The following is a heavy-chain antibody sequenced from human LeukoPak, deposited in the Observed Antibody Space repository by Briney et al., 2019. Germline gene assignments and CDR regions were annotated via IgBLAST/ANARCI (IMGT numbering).Heavy chain of an antibody. Sequence: SETLSLTCTVSGGSISSYYWSWIRQPPGKGLEWIGEINHSGSTNYNPSLKSRVTISVDTSKNQFSLKLSSVTAADTAVYYCARGRNWDWYFDYWGQGTLVTVSS. CDR3: ARGRNWDWYFDY. V-gene: IGHV4-34*01. J-gene: IGHJ4*02. CDR1: GGSISSYY. CDR2: INHSGST. D-gene: IGHD7-27*01.